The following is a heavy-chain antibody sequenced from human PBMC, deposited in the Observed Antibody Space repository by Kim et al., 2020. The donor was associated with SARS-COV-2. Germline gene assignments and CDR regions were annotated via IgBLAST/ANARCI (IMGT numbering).Heavy chain of an antibody. CDR2: IYYSGST. CDR1: GGSISSGGYY. V-gene: IGHV4-31*03. J-gene: IGHJ4*02. Sequence: SETLSLTCTVSGGSISSGGYYWSWIRQHPGKGLEWIGYIYYSGSTYYNPSLKSRVTISVDTSKNQFSLKLSSVTAADTAVYYCARCQPSSTSCYAFDYWGQGTLVTVSS. CDR3: ARCQPSSTSCYAFDY. D-gene: IGHD2-2*01.